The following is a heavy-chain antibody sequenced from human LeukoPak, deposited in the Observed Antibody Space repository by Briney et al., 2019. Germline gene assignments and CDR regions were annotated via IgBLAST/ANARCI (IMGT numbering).Heavy chain of an antibody. D-gene: IGHD3-10*01. CDR3: ARESPHYGSGSYYSYFDY. CDR2: ISHDGTIE. CDR1: GFIFSSCA. J-gene: IGHJ4*02. Sequence: GGSLRLSCVASGFIFSSCAMYWVRQAPGKGLEWVAVISHDGTIEYYTDSVKGRFTISRDNSKNTLYLQMNSLRAEDTAVYYCARESPHYGSGSYYSYFDYWGQGTLVTVSS. V-gene: IGHV3-30*04.